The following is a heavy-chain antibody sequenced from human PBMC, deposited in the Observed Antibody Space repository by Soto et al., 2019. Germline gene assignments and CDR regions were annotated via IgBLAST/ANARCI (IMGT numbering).Heavy chain of an antibody. Sequence: QVQLVQSGAEVKKPGASVKVPCKASGYTFTSYYMHWVRQAPGQGLEWMGIINPSGGSTSYAQKFQGRDTMTRDTSTSTVYMGLSSVKSEDTAVYYCAREMGGNVTLDYWGKGTLVTVSS. V-gene: IGHV1-46*03. CDR2: INPSGGST. J-gene: IGHJ4*02. D-gene: IGHD3-16*01. CDR1: GYTFTSYY. CDR3: AREMGGNVTLDY.